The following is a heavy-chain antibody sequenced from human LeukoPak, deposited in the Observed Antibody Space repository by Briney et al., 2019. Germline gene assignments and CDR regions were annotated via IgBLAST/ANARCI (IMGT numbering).Heavy chain of an antibody. CDR3: AKPIVVVPAAIRDGVDY. V-gene: IGHV3-23*01. Sequence: GGSLRLSCAASGFTLSSYAMSWVRQAPGKGLEWVSAISGSGGSTYYADSVKGRFTISRDNSKNTLYLQMNSLRAEDTAVYYCAKPIVVVPAAIRDGVDYWGQGTLVTVSS. D-gene: IGHD2-2*02. J-gene: IGHJ4*02. CDR1: GFTLSSYA. CDR2: ISGSGGST.